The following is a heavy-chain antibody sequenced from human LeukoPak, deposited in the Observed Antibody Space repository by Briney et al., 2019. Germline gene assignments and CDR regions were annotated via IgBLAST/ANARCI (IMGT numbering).Heavy chain of an antibody. J-gene: IGHJ3*02. Sequence: PGGSLRLSCAASGFTFSSYAMHWVRQAPGKGLEWVAVISYDGSNKYYADSVKGRFTISRDNSKNTLYLQMNSLRAEDTAVYYCARDHFTVVTDEYAFDIWGQGTMVTVSS. CDR1: GFTFSSYA. CDR3: ARDHFTVVTDEYAFDI. V-gene: IGHV3-30-3*01. CDR2: ISYDGSNK. D-gene: IGHD4-23*01.